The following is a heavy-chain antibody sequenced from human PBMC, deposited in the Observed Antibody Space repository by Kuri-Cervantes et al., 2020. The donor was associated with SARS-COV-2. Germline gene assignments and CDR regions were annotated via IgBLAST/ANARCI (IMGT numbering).Heavy chain of an antibody. V-gene: IGHV4-34*01. CDR2: INHNGNT. CDR3: ARGVTGVEHTVVLIATYYYHYYLDV. CDR1: GGSFNNYY. Sequence: GSLRLSCAVYGGSFNNYYWSWVRQSPGKGLEWIGEINHNGNTNYNPSLKSRVTISVDTSKNQFSLKLSSVTAADAAEYYCARGVTGVEHTVVLIATYYYHYYLDVWGKGTTVTVSS. D-gene: IGHD2-21*01. J-gene: IGHJ6*03.